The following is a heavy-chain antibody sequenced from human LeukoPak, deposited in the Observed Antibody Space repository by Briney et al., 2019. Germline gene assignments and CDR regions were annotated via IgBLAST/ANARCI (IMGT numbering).Heavy chain of an antibody. CDR2: IRSNSDGGTI. Sequence: GGSLRLSCAASGFTSSSTWMHWVRQAPGKGLEWVGRIRSNSDGGTIDYAAPVIGRFALSRDDSKNTLYLQMNRLQTEDTAVYYCATDFYDTTWGQGTLVTVSS. J-gene: IGHJ5*02. CDR3: ATDFYDTT. V-gene: IGHV3-15*07. D-gene: IGHD3-22*01. CDR1: GFTSSSTW.